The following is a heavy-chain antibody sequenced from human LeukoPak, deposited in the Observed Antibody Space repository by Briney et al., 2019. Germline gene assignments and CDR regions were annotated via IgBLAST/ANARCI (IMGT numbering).Heavy chain of an antibody. D-gene: IGHD3-10*01. Sequence: GASVKVSCKASGYTFTSYDINWVRQATGQGLEWMGWMNPNSGNTGYAQKFQGRVTMTRDTSISTAYMELSRLRSDDTAVYYCAREGYYGSGIFDPWGQGTLVTVSS. CDR1: GYTFTSYD. V-gene: IGHV1-8*01. J-gene: IGHJ5*02. CDR2: MNPNSGNT. CDR3: AREGYYGSGIFDP.